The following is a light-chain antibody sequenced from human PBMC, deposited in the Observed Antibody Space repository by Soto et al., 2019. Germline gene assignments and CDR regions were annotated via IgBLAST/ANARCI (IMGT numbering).Light chain of an antibody. CDR2: DAS. J-gene: IGKJ1*01. Sequence: DIQMTQSPSTLSASVGGRVTITCRASQSISSWLAWYQQKPGKAPKLLIYDASSLESGVPSRFSGSGSGTEFTLTISSLQPEDFATYYCQQTYNTPQTFGQGTKVDIK. CDR1: QSISSW. V-gene: IGKV1-5*01. CDR3: QQTYNTPQT.